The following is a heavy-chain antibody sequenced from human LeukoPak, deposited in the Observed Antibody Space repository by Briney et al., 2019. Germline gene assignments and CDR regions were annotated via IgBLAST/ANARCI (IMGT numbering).Heavy chain of an antibody. V-gene: IGHV4-4*09. D-gene: IGHD3-10*01. CDR2: IYTSGST. CDR3: ARRGWGDIPNYYYCYMDV. Sequence: SETLSLTCTVSGGSICSYYWSWIRQPPGKGLEWIGYIYTSGSTNYNPSLKSRVTISVDTSKNQFSLKLSSVTAADTAVYYCARRGWGDIPNYYYCYMDVWGKGTTVTVSS. CDR1: GGSICSYY. J-gene: IGHJ6*03.